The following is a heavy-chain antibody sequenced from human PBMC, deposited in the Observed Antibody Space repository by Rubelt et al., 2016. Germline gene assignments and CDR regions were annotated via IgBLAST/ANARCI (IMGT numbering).Heavy chain of an antibody. J-gene: IGHJ4*02. D-gene: IGHD5-24*01. CDR1: GASISIFY. CDR2: VDPSGST. CDR3: ARERDDYGDY. Sequence: LSLTCTVSGASISIFYWSWIRQSAGQGLEWIGRVDPSGSTNYNPSLKSRVTISVDTSKNQFSLKLSSVTAEDTAVYYCARERDDYGDYWGQGALVTVSS. V-gene: IGHV4-4*07.